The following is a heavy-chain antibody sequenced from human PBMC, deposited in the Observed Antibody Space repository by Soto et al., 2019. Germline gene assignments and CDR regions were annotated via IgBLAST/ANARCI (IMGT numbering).Heavy chain of an antibody. J-gene: IGHJ4*02. Sequence: PGGSLTLSCAPSGFSFSNYAMFWVRQVQGKGREWVSTISAGGGSTYSADTENGRFTITSNNTKNIHFLKMDSLSAEDTAVYFCAEDLIRGDGDIDFDYWGQGTLVTVSS. CDR3: AEDLIRGDGDIDFDY. V-gene: IGHV3-23*01. D-gene: IGHD3-10*01. CDR2: ISAGGGST. CDR1: GFSFSNYA.